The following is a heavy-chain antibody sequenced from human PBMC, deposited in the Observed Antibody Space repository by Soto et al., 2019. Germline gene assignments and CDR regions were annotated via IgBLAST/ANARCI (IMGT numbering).Heavy chain of an antibody. J-gene: IGHJ5*02. CDR2: VYYSGST. CDR1: GGSISGDY. CDR3: ARDLYGSGDWFDP. D-gene: IGHD3-10*01. V-gene: IGHV4-59*01. Sequence: PSETLSLTCPVSGGSISGDYWSWIRPPPGKGLEWIGYVYYSGSTNYNPSLKSRVTISVDTSKNQFSLKLSSVTAADTAVYYCARDLYGSGDWFDPWGQGTLVTVSS.